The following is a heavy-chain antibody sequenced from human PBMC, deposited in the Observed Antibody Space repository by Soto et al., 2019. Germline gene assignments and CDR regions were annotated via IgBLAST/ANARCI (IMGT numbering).Heavy chain of an antibody. D-gene: IGHD2-2*01. CDR2: ISGSGGST. Sequence: QYGESLGLCFASSRFNFSSYAMSWLPKTPGKGLEWVSAISGSGGSTYYAHSVKGRFTISRDNSKNTLYLQMNSLRAEDTAVYYCAKEGCSSTSCQLIYYYYGMDVWGQGNTVTVSS. CDR1: RFNFSSYA. V-gene: IGHV3-23*01. J-gene: IGHJ6*02. CDR3: AKEGCSSTSCQLIYYYYGMDV.